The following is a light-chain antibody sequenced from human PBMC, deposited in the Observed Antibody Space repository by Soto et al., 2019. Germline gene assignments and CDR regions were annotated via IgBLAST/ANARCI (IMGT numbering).Light chain of an antibody. Sequence: QSALTQPASVSGSPGQSITISCTGTSSDVGGYNYVSWYQQHPDKAPKLMIYDVSNRPSGVSNRFSGSKSGNTASLTISGLQVEYGAVYYCSSYTSSSLVVFGGGTKLTVL. CDR1: SSDVGGYNY. CDR2: DVS. CDR3: SSYTSSSLVV. J-gene: IGLJ2*01. V-gene: IGLV2-14*01.